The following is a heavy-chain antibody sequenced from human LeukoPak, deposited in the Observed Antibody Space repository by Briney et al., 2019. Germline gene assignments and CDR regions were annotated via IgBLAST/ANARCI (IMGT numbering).Heavy chain of an antibody. CDR2: INHSGST. J-gene: IGHJ4*02. CDR1: GGSFSGYY. D-gene: IGHD2-15*01. Sequence: PSETLSLTCAVYGGSFSGYYWSWIRQPPGKGLEWIGEINHSGSTNYNPSLKSRVTISVDTSKNQFSLKLSSVTVADTAVYYCARANRGGSFPFDYWGQGTLVTVSS. V-gene: IGHV4-34*01. CDR3: ARANRGGSFPFDY.